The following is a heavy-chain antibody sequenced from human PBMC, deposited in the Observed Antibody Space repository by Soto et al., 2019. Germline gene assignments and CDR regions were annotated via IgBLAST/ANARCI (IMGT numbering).Heavy chain of an antibody. D-gene: IGHD2-2*01. V-gene: IGHV1-18*04. CDR2: ISAYNGNT. J-gene: IGHJ4*02. CDR3: ARDCHSTSCRRPFDY. CDR1: GYTFTSYG. Sequence: QVQLVQSGAEVKKPGASVKVSCKPSGYTFTSYGISWVRQAPGQGLEWMGWISAYNGNTNSAQKLQGRVTMTTDTCTSTDYMELRSLRSDGTAVYYCARDCHSTSCRRPFDYWGQGTLVTVSS.